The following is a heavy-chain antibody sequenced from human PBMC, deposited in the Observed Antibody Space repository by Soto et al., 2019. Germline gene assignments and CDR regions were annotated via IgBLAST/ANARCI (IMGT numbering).Heavy chain of an antibody. V-gene: IGHV3-9*01. CDR3: AKSSDSSSAGGNIDD. CDR2: ISWNSGSI. D-gene: IGHD6-6*01. J-gene: IGHJ4*02. Sequence: EVQLVESGGGLVQPGRSLRLSCAASGFTFDDYAMHWVRQAPGKGLEWVSGISWNSGSIGYADFVKGRFTISRDNAKNFLDLQMNSLGAEDTTLYYCAKSSDSSSAGGNIDDLVQRTLVSVSS. CDR1: GFTFDDYA.